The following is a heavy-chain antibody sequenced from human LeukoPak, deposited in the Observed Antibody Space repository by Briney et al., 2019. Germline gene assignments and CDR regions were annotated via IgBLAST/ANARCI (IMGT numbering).Heavy chain of an antibody. CDR3: ARQVQCSGGSCYYFDY. CDR2: IYYSGST. J-gene: IGHJ4*02. V-gene: IGHV4-39*01. CDR1: GGSISSSSYY. Sequence: SETLSLTCTVSGGSISSSSYYWGWIRQPPGTGLEWIGSIYYSGSTYYNPSLKSRVTISVDTSKNQFSLKLGSVTAADTAVYYCARQVQCSGGSCYYFDYWGQGTLVTVSS. D-gene: IGHD2-15*01.